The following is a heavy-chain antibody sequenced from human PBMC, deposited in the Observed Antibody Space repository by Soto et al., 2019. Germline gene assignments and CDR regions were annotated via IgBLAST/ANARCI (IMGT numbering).Heavy chain of an antibody. Sequence: ASVKVSCKASGYTFTGYYMHWVRQAPGQGLEWMGWINPNSGGTNYAQKFQGWVTMTRDTSISTAYMELSRLRSDDTAVYYCARVLRGNAQYYYGSGSYYPLAYWGKETLVTVSS. D-gene: IGHD3-10*01. V-gene: IGHV1-2*04. CDR1: GYTFTGYY. CDR3: ARVLRGNAQYYYGSGSYYPLAY. J-gene: IGHJ4*02. CDR2: INPNSGGT.